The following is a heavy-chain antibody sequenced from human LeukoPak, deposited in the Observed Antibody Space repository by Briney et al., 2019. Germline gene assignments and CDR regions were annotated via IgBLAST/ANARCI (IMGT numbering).Heavy chain of an antibody. D-gene: IGHD3-10*01. CDR3: AKSSAGFGD. CDR2: IRSKAYGETA. Sequence: PGGSLRLSCTASGFTFGDYAMSWIRQAPGKGLEWVGFIRSKAYGETADYAASVKGRFTISRDDSKAIAYLQMNSLRAEDTAVYYCAKSSAGFGDWGQGTLVTVSS. J-gene: IGHJ4*02. V-gene: IGHV3-49*03. CDR1: GFTFGDYA.